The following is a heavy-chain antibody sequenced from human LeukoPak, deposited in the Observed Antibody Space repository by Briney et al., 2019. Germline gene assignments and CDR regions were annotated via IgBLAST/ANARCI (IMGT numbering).Heavy chain of an antibody. CDR1: GFTFSSYG. Sequence: GGSLRLSCAASGFTFSSYGMHWVRQAPGKGLEWVANIKEDGSEKYYVDSVKGRFTISRDNAKNSLYLQMNSLRAEDTAVYYCARVGLGVGSGRKASGFDPWGQGTLVTVSP. CDR3: ARVGLGVGSGRKASGFDP. D-gene: IGHD3-10*01. V-gene: IGHV3-7*01. J-gene: IGHJ5*02. CDR2: IKEDGSEK.